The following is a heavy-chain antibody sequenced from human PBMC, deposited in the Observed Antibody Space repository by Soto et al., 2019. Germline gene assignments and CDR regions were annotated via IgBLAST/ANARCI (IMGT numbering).Heavy chain of an antibody. D-gene: IGHD2-2*01. J-gene: IGHJ6*03. CDR2: FDPEDVET. CDR1: GYTLTELS. CDR3: ATLGYCSSTSCYSSYYYRDV. Sequence: QVQLVQSGAEVKKPGASVKVSCKVSGYTLTELSMHWVRQAPGKGLEWMGGFDPEDVETIHAQKCQGRVTMTEDTSTDTAYMELSSLRSEDTAVYYCATLGYCSSTSCYSSYYYRDVWGKGSTVTASS. V-gene: IGHV1-24*01.